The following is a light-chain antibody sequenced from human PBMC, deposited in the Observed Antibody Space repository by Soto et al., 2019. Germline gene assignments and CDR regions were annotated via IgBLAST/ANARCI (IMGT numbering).Light chain of an antibody. Sequence: DIQMTQSPSTRSASVGDRVTITCRASQSISSWLAWYQQKPGKAPKLLIYKASSLESGVPSRFSGSGSGTEFTLTISSLQPDVFATYYCQQYNSYSPNTFGQGTKLEIK. J-gene: IGKJ2*01. CDR2: KAS. V-gene: IGKV1-5*03. CDR3: QQYNSYSPNT. CDR1: QSISSW.